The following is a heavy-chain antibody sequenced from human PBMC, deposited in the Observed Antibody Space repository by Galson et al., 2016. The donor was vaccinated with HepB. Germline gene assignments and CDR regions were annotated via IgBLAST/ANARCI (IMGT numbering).Heavy chain of an antibody. J-gene: IGHJ4*02. D-gene: IGHD3-22*01. CDR3: ARDYYRSADY. CDR1: GFTFSGSW. V-gene: IGHV3-7*01. Sequence: SLRLSCAASGFTFSGSWMTWVRQIPGTGLEWVAIINQDGSDKYYVDSVKGRFTISRDNAKNSLYLQMNTLRAEDTAVYYCARDYYRSADYWGQGTLVTVSS. CDR2: INQDGSDK.